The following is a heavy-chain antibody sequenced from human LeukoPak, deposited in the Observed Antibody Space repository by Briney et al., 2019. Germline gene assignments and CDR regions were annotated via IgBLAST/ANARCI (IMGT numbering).Heavy chain of an antibody. D-gene: IGHD6-19*01. CDR1: GFTFSSYW. Sequence: GGSLRLSCAASGFTFSSYWMSWVRQASGKGLEWVANIKQDGSEKYYVDSVKGRFTISRDNAKNSLYLQMNSLRAEDTAVYYCARSATPPYSSGWPYWGQGTLVTVSS. CDR3: ARSATPPYSSGWPY. V-gene: IGHV3-7*03. J-gene: IGHJ4*02. CDR2: IKQDGSEK.